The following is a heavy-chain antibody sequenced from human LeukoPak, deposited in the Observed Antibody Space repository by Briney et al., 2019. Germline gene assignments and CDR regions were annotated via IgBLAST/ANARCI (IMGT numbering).Heavy chain of an antibody. CDR2: GYYSGST. CDR1: GGSISSSSYY. D-gene: IGHD4-11*01. CDR3: ATTNDYSKSFDY. Sequence: SETLSLTCTVSGGSISSSSYYWGWVRQPPGKGLEWIGSGYYSGSTYYNPSLKSRVTISVDRSKNQFSLKLSSVTAADTAVYYCATTNDYSKSFDYWGQGTLVTVSS. V-gene: IGHV4-39*07. J-gene: IGHJ4*02.